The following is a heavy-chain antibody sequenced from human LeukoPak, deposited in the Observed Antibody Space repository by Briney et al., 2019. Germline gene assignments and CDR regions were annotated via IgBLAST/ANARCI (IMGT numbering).Heavy chain of an antibody. CDR1: GYSFTSYW. V-gene: IGHV5-51*01. Sequence: GESLKISCKGSGYSFTSYWIGWVRQMPGKGLEWMGIIYPGDSDTRYSPSFQGQVTISADKTISTAYLQWSSLKASDTAVYYCARITDTSIPSYRWGMDVWGQGTTATVSS. CDR2: IYPGDSDT. CDR3: ARITDTSIPSYRWGMDV. J-gene: IGHJ6*02. D-gene: IGHD2-8*02.